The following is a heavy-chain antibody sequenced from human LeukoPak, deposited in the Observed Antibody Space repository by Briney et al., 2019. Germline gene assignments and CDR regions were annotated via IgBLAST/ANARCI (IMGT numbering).Heavy chain of an antibody. CDR1: GYTFTSYG. CDR2: ISAYNGNT. Sequence: ASVKVSCKASGYTFTSYGITWVRQAPGQGLEWMGWISAYNGNTKYAQKPQGRVTMNTDTSTSTDYMELRSLRSDDTAVYYCARDRGPAATPYDFWSGYYHYYFDYWGQGTLVTVSS. CDR3: ARDRGPAATPYDFWSGYYHYYFDY. V-gene: IGHV1-18*01. D-gene: IGHD3-3*01. J-gene: IGHJ4*02.